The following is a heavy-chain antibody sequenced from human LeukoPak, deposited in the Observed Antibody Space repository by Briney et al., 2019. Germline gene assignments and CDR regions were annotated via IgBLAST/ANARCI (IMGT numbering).Heavy chain of an antibody. CDR3: AGDTVAGSTVFGY. J-gene: IGHJ4*02. Sequence: SETLSLTCAVYGGSFSGYYWSWIRQPPGKGLEWIGEINHSGSTNYNPSLKSRVTMSVDTSKNQFSLKVSSVTAADTAMYYCAGDTVAGSTVFGYWGQGTLVTVSS. V-gene: IGHV4-34*01. CDR1: GGSFSGYY. CDR2: INHSGST. D-gene: IGHD6-19*01.